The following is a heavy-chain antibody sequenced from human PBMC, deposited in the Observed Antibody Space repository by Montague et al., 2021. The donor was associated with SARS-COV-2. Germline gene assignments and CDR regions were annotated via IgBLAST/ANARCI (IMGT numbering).Heavy chain of an antibody. V-gene: IGHV3-33*01. Sequence: SLRLSCAASGFTFSSYGMHWARQAPGKGLEWVAVIWYDGSNKYYXXSLKGRFTISRDNSKNTLYLQMNSLRAEDTAVYYCAREAEIFGVVISPLFYWGQGTLVTVSS. CDR3: AREAEIFGVVISPLFY. D-gene: IGHD3-3*01. CDR2: IWYDGSNK. J-gene: IGHJ4*02. CDR1: GFTFSSYG.